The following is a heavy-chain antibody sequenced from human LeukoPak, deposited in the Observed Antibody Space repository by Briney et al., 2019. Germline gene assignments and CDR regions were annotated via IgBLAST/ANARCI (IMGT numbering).Heavy chain of an antibody. D-gene: IGHD2-15*01. CDR3: AKDLGVVVVAATPGFY. CDR1: GFTFSSYG. V-gene: IGHV3-30*02. CDR2: IRYDGSNK. J-gene: IGHJ4*02. Sequence: HPGGSLRLSCAASGFTFSSYGMHWVRQAPDKGLEWVAFIRYDGSNKYYADSVKGRFTISRDNSKNTLYLQMNSLRAEDTAVYYCAKDLGVVVVAATPGFYWGQGTLVTVSS.